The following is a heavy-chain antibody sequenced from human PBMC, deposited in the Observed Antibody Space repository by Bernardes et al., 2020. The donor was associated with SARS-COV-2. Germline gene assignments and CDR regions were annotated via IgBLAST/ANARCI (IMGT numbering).Heavy chain of an antibody. CDR1: GFTFSSYA. Sequence: GGSLRLSCAASGFTFSSYAMHWVRQAPGKGLEYVSAISSNGGSTYYANSVKGRFTISRDNSKNTLYLQMGSLRAEDMAVYYCARDNQPVLLWFGELFDYYYGMDVWGQGTTVTVSS. J-gene: IGHJ6*02. CDR3: ARDNQPVLLWFGELFDYYYGMDV. D-gene: IGHD3-10*01. CDR2: ISSNGGST. V-gene: IGHV3-64*01.